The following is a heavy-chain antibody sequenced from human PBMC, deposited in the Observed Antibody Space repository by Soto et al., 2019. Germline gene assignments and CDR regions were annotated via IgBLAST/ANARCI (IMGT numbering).Heavy chain of an antibody. CDR1: GGSISSYY. Sequence: PSETLSLTCTVSGGSISSYYWSWIRQPPGKGLEWIGYIYYSGSTNYNPSLKSRVTISVDTSKNQFSLKLSSVTAADTAVYYCARDSGYDFWSGYFGATTKRGWFDPWGQGTLVTVSS. CDR2: IYYSGST. J-gene: IGHJ5*02. D-gene: IGHD3-3*01. CDR3: ARDSGYDFWSGYFGATTKRGWFDP. V-gene: IGHV4-59*01.